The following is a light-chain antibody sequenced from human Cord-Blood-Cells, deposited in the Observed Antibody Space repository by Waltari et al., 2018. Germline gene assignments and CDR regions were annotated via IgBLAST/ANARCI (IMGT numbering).Light chain of an antibody. J-gene: IGKJ1*01. V-gene: IGKV1-39*01. CDR2: AAS. Sequence: DIQMTQSPSSLSASVGDRVTITCRASQSISSYLNWYQQTPGKAPKLLIYAASSLQSGVPSRFSGSGSGTDFSLSISSLQPEEFATYYWQQSYSTARTFGQGTKGEIK. CDR1: QSISSY. CDR3: QQSYSTART.